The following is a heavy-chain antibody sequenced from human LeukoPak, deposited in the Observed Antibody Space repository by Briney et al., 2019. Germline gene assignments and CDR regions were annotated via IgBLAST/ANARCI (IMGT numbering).Heavy chain of an antibody. D-gene: IGHD5-18*01. J-gene: IGHJ4*02. V-gene: IGHV3-64*01. Sequence: PGGSLRLSCAASGFTSSSYAMHWVRQAPGKGLEYVSAISSNGGSTYYANSVKGRFTISRDNSKNTLYLQMGSLRAEDMAVYYCARSNTAMDTDFDYWGQGTLVTVSS. CDR3: ARSNTAMDTDFDY. CDR1: GFTSSSYA. CDR2: ISSNGGST.